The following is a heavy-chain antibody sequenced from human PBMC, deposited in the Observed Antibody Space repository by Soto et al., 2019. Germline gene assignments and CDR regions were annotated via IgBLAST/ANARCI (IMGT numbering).Heavy chain of an antibody. CDR2: VYRTGST. CDR1: GGSISTSNW. CDR3: ARARATIAAAAIFDC. Sequence: SETLSLTCAVSGGSISTSNWRSWVRQPPGKGLEWIGEVYRTGSTNYNPSLESRVIVSVDKSKNQFSLKLTSVTAADTAVYYCARARATIAAAAIFDCWGQGTLVTVSS. D-gene: IGHD6-13*01. J-gene: IGHJ4*02. V-gene: IGHV4-4*02.